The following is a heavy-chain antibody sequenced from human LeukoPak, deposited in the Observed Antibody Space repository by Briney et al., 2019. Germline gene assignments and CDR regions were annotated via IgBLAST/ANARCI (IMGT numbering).Heavy chain of an antibody. Sequence: PGGSLRLSRAASGFTFTSYAMSWVRQAPGKGLEWVSVICGGGGCTYYADSVKGRFTISRDNAKNSLYLQMNSLRAEDTAVYYCARDGRSKNSGSYPRADYWGQGTLVTVSS. CDR1: GFTFTSYA. CDR2: ICGGGGCT. D-gene: IGHD1-26*01. V-gene: IGHV3-23*01. J-gene: IGHJ4*02. CDR3: ARDGRSKNSGSYPRADY.